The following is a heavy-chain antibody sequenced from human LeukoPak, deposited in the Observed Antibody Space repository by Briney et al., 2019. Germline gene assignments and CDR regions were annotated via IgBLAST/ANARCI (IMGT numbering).Heavy chain of an antibody. J-gene: IGHJ4*02. CDR1: GFTFNSYE. D-gene: IGHD2-21*01. CDR2: ISNTGSSM. Sequence: GGSLRLSCAASGFTFNSYEMNWVRQAPGKGLEWVAYISNTGSSMFYADSVKGRFTISRDNAKNSLYLQMNSLIADDTASYYCAREGLGGGAPFDYWGQGTLVTVSS. V-gene: IGHV3-48*03. CDR3: AREGLGGGAPFDY.